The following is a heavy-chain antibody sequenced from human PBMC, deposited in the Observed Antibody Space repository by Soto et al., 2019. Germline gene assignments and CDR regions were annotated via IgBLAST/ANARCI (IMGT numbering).Heavy chain of an antibody. Sequence: ASVKVSCKASGYTFTGYYMHWVRQAPGQGLEWMGWINPNSGGTNYAQKFQGWVTMTRDTSISTAYMELSRLRSDDTDVYYCARAGDIVVVPAASGLRKYYYYGMDVWGQGTTVTVSS. J-gene: IGHJ6*02. D-gene: IGHD2-2*01. V-gene: IGHV1-2*04. CDR3: ARAGDIVVVPAASGLRKYYYYGMDV. CDR1: GYTFTGYY. CDR2: INPNSGGT.